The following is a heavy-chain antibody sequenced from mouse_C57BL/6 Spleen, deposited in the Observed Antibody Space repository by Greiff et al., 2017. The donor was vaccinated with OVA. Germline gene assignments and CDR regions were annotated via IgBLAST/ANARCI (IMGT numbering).Heavy chain of an antibody. V-gene: IGHV3-6*01. D-gene: IGHD2-4*01. CDR2: ISYDGSN. J-gene: IGHJ4*01. CDR1: CYSITSGYY. Sequence: ESGPGLVKPSQSLSLTCSVTCYSITSGYYWNWIRQFPGNKLEWMGYISYDGSNNSNPSLKNPISILRHTTKNQCFLKLNTVTTEDTATYYCARNDYDDGMDYWGQGTSVTVSS. CDR3: ARNDYDDGMDY.